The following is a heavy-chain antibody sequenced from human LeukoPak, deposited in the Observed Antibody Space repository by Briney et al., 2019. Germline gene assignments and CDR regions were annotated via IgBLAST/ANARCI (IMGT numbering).Heavy chain of an antibody. D-gene: IGHD3-10*01. V-gene: IGHV3-48*03. CDR2: ISSSGSII. CDR1: GFTFSGYE. Sequence: GGSLRLSCAASGFTFSGYEMNWVRQAPGKGLEWVSYISSSGSIIYYADSVKGRFTISRDNAKNSLYLQMNILRAEDTAVYYCLRDVIRGDQGTLVTVSS. J-gene: IGHJ4*02. CDR3: LRDVIR.